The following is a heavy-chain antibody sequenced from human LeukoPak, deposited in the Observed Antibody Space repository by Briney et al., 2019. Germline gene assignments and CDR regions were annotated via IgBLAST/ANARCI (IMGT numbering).Heavy chain of an antibody. D-gene: IGHD1-26*01. J-gene: IGHJ5*02. V-gene: IGHV1-2*02. CDR3: AREEVGATTNWFDP. CDR2: INPNSGGT. Sequence: ASVKVSCKASGYTFTSYGISWVRQAPGQGLEWMGWINPNSGGTNYAQKFQGRVTMTRDTSISTAYMELSRLRSDDTAVYYCAREEVGATTNWFDPWGQGTLVTVSS. CDR1: GYTFTSYG.